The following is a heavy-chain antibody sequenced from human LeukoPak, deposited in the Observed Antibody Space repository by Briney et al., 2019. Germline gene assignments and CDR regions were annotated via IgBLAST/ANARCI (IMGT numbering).Heavy chain of an antibody. J-gene: IGHJ4*02. CDR3: AKDAYNWGLVH. D-gene: IGHD1-20*01. V-gene: IGHV3-30*02. CDR2: IHYDGKNT. CDR1: GFTFTNYG. Sequence: PGGSLSLSCVASGFTFTNYGMHWARQAPGKGLEWVAFIHYDGKNTYYADSVKGRFTISRDNSKNTLSLQMNTLRTEDTAVYYCAKDAYNWGLVHWGQGTLVTVSS.